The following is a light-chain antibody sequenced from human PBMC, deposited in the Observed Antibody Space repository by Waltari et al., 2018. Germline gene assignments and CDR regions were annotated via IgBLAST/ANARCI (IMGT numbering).Light chain of an antibody. J-gene: IGLJ2*01. CDR1: SNDIGNSNH. Sequence: QPALTQPASVSGSPGQSISISCTGTSNDIGNSNHVCWYQQTPGKVPKLIIYEVTKRPSGVSVRFSGSKAGNTASLTISGLQAEDEADYYCLSYASSITFVFGGGTKLSVL. CDR3: LSYASSITFV. CDR2: EVT. V-gene: IGLV2-23*02.